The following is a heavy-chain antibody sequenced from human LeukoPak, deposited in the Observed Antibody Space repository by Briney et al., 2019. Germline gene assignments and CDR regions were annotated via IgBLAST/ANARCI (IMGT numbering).Heavy chain of an antibody. J-gene: IGHJ4*02. Sequence: PGGSLRLSCAASGFTFSSSAMGWVRQAPGKGLEWVSSISASGSTTYYADSVKGRFTISRDNSKNTLYPQMNSLRAEDTALYYCAKKDCSGASCYKAFDSWGQGTLVTVSS. V-gene: IGHV3-23*01. D-gene: IGHD2-2*02. CDR3: AKKDCSGASCYKAFDS. CDR2: ISASGSTT. CDR1: GFTFSSSA.